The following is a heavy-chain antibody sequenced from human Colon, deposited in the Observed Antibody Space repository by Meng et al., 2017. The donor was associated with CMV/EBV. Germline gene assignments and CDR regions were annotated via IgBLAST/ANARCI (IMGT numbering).Heavy chain of an antibody. J-gene: IGHJ4*02. CDR3: ARGGFSRLAASSPPVYFDY. Sequence: SVKVSCKASGGTFISYTISWVRQAPGQGLEWMGRIIPILGIANYAQKFQGRVTITADKSTSTAYMELSSLRSEDTAVYYCARGGFSRLAASSPPVYFDYWGQGTLVTVSS. D-gene: IGHD6-13*01. V-gene: IGHV1-69*02. CDR1: GGTFISYT. CDR2: IIPILGIA.